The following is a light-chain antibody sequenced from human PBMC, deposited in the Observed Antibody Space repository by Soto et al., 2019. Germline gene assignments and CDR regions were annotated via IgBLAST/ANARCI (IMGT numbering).Light chain of an antibody. CDR2: KAS. CDR3: QQYETSSPFT. J-gene: IGKJ2*01. CDR1: QSISSS. Sequence: DIQMTQSPSPLSASVGDRVTITCRASQSISSSLAWYQQKPGKAPRLLIYKASSLENGVPSRFSGSGSGTEFTLTINSLQPDDFATYYCQQYETSSPFTFGQGTNLEI. V-gene: IGKV1-5*03.